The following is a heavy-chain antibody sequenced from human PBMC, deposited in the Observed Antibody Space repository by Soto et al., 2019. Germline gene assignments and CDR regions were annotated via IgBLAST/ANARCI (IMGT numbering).Heavy chain of an antibody. J-gene: IGHJ4*02. Sequence: GGSLRLSCVASGFSFSDHYMTWIRQAPGKGLEWVSYISGGGSTVYYADSVKGRFTVSRDNAKNSLYLQMDSLRAEDTAVYYCAGDPYYYASDYWGQGTLVTV. CDR3: AGDPYYYASDY. CDR1: GFSFSDHY. D-gene: IGHD3-10*01. V-gene: IGHV3-11*01. CDR2: ISGGGSTV.